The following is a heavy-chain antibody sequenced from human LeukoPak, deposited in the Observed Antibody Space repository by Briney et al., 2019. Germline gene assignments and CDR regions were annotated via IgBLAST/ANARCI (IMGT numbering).Heavy chain of an antibody. CDR2: ISGSGGST. J-gene: IGHJ1*01. CDR1: GFTFSSYA. Sequence: GGSLRLSCAASGFTFSSYAMSWVRQAPGKGLEWVSAISGSGGSTYYADSVKGRFTISRDNSKNTLYLQMNSLRAEDTAVYYCARVGYCSSTSCSPAEYFQHWGQGTLVTVSS. D-gene: IGHD2-2*03. CDR3: ARVGYCSSTSCSPAEYFQH. V-gene: IGHV3-23*01.